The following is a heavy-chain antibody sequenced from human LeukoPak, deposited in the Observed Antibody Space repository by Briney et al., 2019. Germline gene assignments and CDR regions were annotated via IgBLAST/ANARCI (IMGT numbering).Heavy chain of an antibody. CDR1: GFTFSSYS. D-gene: IGHD3-16*01. CDR3: ASGRGSIDNNWFDP. CDR2: ISSSSSYI. J-gene: IGHJ5*02. Sequence: GSLRLSCAASGFTFSSYSMNWVRQAPGKGLEWVSSISSSSSYIYYADSVKGRFTISRDNAKNSLYLQMNSLRAEDTAVYYCASGRGSIDNNWFDPWGQGTLVTVSS. V-gene: IGHV3-21*01.